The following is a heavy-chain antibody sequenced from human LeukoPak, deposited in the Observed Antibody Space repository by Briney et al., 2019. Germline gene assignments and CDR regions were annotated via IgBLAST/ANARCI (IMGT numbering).Heavy chain of an antibody. CDR1: GFTFSNYA. CDR2: ISTSGDRT. J-gene: IGHJ4*02. CDR3: AKVVSGSYAVNPFDY. Sequence: GGSLRVSCAASGFTFSNYAMSWVRQAPGRGLEWVSAISTSGDRTYYADSVKGRFTISRDNSKNTLYLQMNSLRAEDTAMYYCAKVVSGSYAVNPFDYWGQGTLVTVSS. V-gene: IGHV3-23*01. D-gene: IGHD1-26*01.